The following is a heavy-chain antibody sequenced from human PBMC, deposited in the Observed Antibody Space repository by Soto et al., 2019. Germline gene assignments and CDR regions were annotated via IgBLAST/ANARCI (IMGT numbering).Heavy chain of an antibody. CDR1: GFTFSSYA. CDR3: AKVARVGSPAVAGTWGMDV. V-gene: IGHV3-23*01. Sequence: GGSLRLSCAASGFTFSSYAMSWVRQAPGKGLEWVSAISGSGGSTYYADSVKGRFTISRDNSKNTLYLQMNSLRAEDTAVYYCAKVARVGSPAVAGTWGMDVWGQGTTVTVSS. CDR2: ISGSGGST. D-gene: IGHD6-19*01. J-gene: IGHJ6*02.